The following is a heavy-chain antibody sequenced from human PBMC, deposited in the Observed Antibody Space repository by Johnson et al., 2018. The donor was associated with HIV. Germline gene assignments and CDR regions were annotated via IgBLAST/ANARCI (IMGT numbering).Heavy chain of an antibody. J-gene: IGHJ3*02. CDR2: ISYDGSNK. Sequence: QMQLVESGGGVVQPGQSLRLSCAASGLTFSSYGMHWVRQAPGKGLEWVALISYDGSNKYYADSVKGRFTISRDNSKNTLYLQMNSLRAEDTALYYCARAYSGSYSPRSAFDIWGQGTMVTVSS. CDR1: GLTFSSYG. D-gene: IGHD1-26*01. V-gene: IGHV3-30*03. CDR3: ARAYSGSYSPRSAFDI.